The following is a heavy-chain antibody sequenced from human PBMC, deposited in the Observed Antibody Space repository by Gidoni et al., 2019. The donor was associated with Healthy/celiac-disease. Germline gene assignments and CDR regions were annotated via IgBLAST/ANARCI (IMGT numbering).Heavy chain of an antibody. CDR1: GFTFSSYA. J-gene: IGHJ4*02. CDR3: AKDLYYDFWSGYAFDY. CDR2: ISGSGGST. V-gene: IGHV3-23*01. Sequence: EVQLLASGGGLVQPGGSLRLSCAASGFTFSSYAMSWVRQAPGKGLEWVSAISGSGGSTYYADSVKGRFTISRDNSKNTLYLQMNSLRAEDTAVYYCAKDLYYDFWSGYAFDYWGQGTLVTVSS. D-gene: IGHD3-3*01.